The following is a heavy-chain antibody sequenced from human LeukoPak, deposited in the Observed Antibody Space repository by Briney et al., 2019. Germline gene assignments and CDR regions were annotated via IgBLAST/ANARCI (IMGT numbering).Heavy chain of an antibody. CDR2: ISSSSYI. J-gene: IGHJ4*02. Sequence: PGGSLGLSCAASGFTFSSYSMNWVRQAPGKGLEWVSSISSSSYIYYADSAKGRFTISRDNAKNSLYLQMNSLRAEDTAVYYCARGENNYGYYYFDYWGQGTLVTVSS. D-gene: IGHD5-18*01. CDR3: ARGENNYGYYYFDY. CDR1: GFTFSSYS. V-gene: IGHV3-21*01.